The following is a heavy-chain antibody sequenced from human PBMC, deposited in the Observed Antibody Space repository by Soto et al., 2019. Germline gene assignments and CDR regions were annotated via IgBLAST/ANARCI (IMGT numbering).Heavy chain of an antibody. Sequence: GDSLKISCKGSGYSLTSYWISWVRQMPGKGLAWMGRIDPSASYTNYSPSFQGHVTISADKSISTAYLQWSSLKASDTAMYYCAREAPEEGIAVAAHGMDVWGQGTTVTVSS. D-gene: IGHD6-19*01. CDR3: AREAPEEGIAVAAHGMDV. J-gene: IGHJ6*02. CDR1: GYSLTSYW. V-gene: IGHV5-10-1*01. CDR2: IDPSASYT.